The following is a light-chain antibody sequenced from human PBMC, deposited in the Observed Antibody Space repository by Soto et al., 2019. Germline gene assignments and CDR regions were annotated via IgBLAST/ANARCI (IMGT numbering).Light chain of an antibody. CDR3: LQSLHFPLT. J-gene: IGKJ4*01. CDR2: EVS. V-gene: IGKV2D-29*01. Sequence: EIVMTQTPLSLSVTPGQSASISCRSSQTLLHSNGKSYLCWYLQKAGQAPQLLIYEVSKRFSGVPDRFSGSGAGTDFTLKISRVEAEDVGVYYCLQSLHFPLTFGGGTKVEIK. CDR1: QTLLHSNGKSY.